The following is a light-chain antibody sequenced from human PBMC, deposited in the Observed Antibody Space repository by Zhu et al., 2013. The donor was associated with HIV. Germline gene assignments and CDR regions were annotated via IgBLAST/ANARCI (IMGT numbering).Light chain of an antibody. V-gene: IGKV1-39*01. J-gene: IGKJ1*01. CDR2: AAT. CDR3: QQSYSTPRT. Sequence: DIQMTQSPSSLSASVGDRVSITCRATQSISSYLSWYQQKPGKAPNLLIYAATTLQSGVPSRFSGSGSGTDSTLTISSLQPEDSATYYCQQSYSTPRTFGQGTKVEI. CDR1: QSISSY.